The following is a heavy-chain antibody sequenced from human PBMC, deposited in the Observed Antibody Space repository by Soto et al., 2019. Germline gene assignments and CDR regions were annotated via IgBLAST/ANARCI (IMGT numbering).Heavy chain of an antibody. CDR3: ARDAVAGYNPPYGTDV. CDR1: GGSISSYY. D-gene: IGHD6-19*01. Sequence: ETLSLTCTVSGGSISSYYWSWIRQPPGKGLEWIGFISDSGSTNHNPSLKSRATISVDTSKNQFSLTLRFVTAADTAVYYCARDAVAGYNPPYGTDVWGQGTTVTVSS. CDR2: ISDSGST. V-gene: IGHV4-59*01. J-gene: IGHJ6*02.